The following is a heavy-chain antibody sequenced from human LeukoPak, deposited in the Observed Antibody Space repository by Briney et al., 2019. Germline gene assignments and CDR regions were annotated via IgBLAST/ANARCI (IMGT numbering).Heavy chain of an antibody. CDR1: GYTFTGYY. Sequence: GASVKVSCKASGYTFTGYYMHWVRQAPGQGLEWMGWINPNSGGTSYAQKFQGRVTMTRDTSISTAYMELSRLRSDDTAVYYCAREYYYGSGSYYTSIDYWGQGTLVTVSS. CDR2: INPNSGGT. V-gene: IGHV1-2*02. J-gene: IGHJ4*02. CDR3: AREYYYGSGSYYTSIDY. D-gene: IGHD3-10*01.